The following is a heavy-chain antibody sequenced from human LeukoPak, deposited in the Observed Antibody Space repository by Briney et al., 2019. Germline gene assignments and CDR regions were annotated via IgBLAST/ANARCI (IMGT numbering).Heavy chain of an antibody. CDR1: GFTFSSYW. Sequence: PGGSLRLSCAASGFTFSSYWMSWVRQAPGKGLEWVANIKQDGSEKYYVDSVKGRFTISRDNAKNSLYLQMNSLRAEDTAVYYCARAYGSGSYYNWGQGTLVTVSP. V-gene: IGHV3-7*01. J-gene: IGHJ4*02. CDR3: ARAYGSGSYYN. CDR2: IKQDGSEK. D-gene: IGHD3-10*01.